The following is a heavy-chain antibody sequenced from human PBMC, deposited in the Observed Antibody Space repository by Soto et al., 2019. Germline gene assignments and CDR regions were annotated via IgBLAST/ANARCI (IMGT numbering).Heavy chain of an antibody. Sequence: GRSLRLSWAASGFTFSSYSMNWDRQAPGKGLEWVSSISSSSSYIYYADSVKGRFTISRDNAKNSLYLQMNSLRAEDTAVYYCATDYPGPYCCSGGSCYGMDVWGQGTMVTVSS. CDR1: GFTFSSYS. CDR2: ISSSSSYI. CDR3: ATDYPGPYCCSGGSCYGMDV. D-gene: IGHD2-15*01. J-gene: IGHJ6*02. V-gene: IGHV3-21*01.